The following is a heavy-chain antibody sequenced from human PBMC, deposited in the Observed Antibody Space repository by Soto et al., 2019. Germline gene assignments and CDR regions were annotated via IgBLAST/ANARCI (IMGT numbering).Heavy chain of an antibody. V-gene: IGHV1-69*12. CDR3: ARSTVTPRWWFDP. CDR1: GGTFSSYA. D-gene: IGHD4-17*01. Sequence: HVQLVQSGAEVKKPGSSVKVSCKASGGTFSSYAISWVRQAPGQGLEWMGGIIPIFGTANYAQKFQGRVTITADEPTRAAYMELSSLRSEDTAVYYCARSTVTPRWWFDPWGQGTLVTVSS. J-gene: IGHJ5*02. CDR2: IIPIFGTA.